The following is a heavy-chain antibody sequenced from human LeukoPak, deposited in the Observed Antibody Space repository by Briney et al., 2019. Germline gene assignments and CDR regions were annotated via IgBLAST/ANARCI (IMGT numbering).Heavy chain of an antibody. CDR1: GFTFSDYY. V-gene: IGHV3-11*01. Sequence: GGSLRLSCAASGFTFSDYYMSWIRQAPGKGLEWVSYISTSVSTIYYADSVKGRFTISRDNPKNSLYLQMNSLRAEDTAVYYCARGRYLDLYYMDIWGKGTTVTVSS. J-gene: IGHJ6*03. CDR2: ISTSVSTI. CDR3: ARGRYLDLYYMDI. D-gene: IGHD3-9*01.